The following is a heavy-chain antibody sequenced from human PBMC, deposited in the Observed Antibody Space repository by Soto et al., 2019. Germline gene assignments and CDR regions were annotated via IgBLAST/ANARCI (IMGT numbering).Heavy chain of an antibody. J-gene: IGHJ3*01. CDR1: GFTFNYYW. V-gene: IGHV3-74*01. CDR3: ARGDKGGSDL. D-gene: IGHD2-15*01. Sequence: EVQLVESEGGLVQRGGSLRLSCAASGFTFNYYWMHWVRQAPGQGLVWVSHIHSDGSSTTYADSVKGRFTISRDNAKNTLYLQMNSLRAEDTAVYYCARGDKGGSDLWGQGTTVTVSS. CDR2: IHSDGSST.